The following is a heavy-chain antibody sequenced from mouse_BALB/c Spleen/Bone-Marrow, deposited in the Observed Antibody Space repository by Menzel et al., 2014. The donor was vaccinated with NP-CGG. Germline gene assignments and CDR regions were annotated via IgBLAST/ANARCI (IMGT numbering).Heavy chain of an antibody. J-gene: IGHJ2*01. Sequence: QVQLQQSGAELVKPGASVTLSCKASGYTFTRYYLYWVKQRPGQGLEWIGGINPYNGSTHFNEKFKSKATLTVDKSSSTAYMQLNSLTSEDSAVYYCTLVGDYWGQGTTLTVSS. CDR1: GYTFTRYY. V-gene: IGHV1S81*02. D-gene: IGHD2-10*02. CDR2: INPYNGST. CDR3: TLVGDY.